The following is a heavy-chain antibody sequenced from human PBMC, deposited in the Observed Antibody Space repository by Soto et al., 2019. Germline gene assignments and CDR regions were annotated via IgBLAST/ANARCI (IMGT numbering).Heavy chain of an antibody. D-gene: IGHD6-6*01. Sequence: QLQLQESGPGLVKPSETLSLTCTVSGGSISSSSYYWGWIRQPPGKGLEWIGSIYYSGSTYYNPSLKSRVTISGDTSKNQFSLKLSSGTAADAAVDYCAGHVPPSIAALDYWGQGTLVTVSS. V-gene: IGHV4-39*01. CDR1: GGSISSSSYY. J-gene: IGHJ4*02. CDR3: AGHVPPSIAALDY. CDR2: IYYSGST.